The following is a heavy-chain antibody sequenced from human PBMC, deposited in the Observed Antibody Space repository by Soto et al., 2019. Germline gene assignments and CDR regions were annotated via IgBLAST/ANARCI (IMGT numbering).Heavy chain of an antibody. CDR1: GGSISSGGYY. CDR2: IYYSGST. Sequence: PSETLSLTCTVSGGSISSGGYYWSWIRQHPGKGLEWIGYIYYSGSTYYNPSLKSRVTISVDTSKNQFYLKLSSVTAADTAVYCCARGNWNYGTGNAFDIWGQGTMVTVSS. D-gene: IGHD1-7*01. J-gene: IGHJ3*02. V-gene: IGHV4-31*03. CDR3: ARGNWNYGTGNAFDI.